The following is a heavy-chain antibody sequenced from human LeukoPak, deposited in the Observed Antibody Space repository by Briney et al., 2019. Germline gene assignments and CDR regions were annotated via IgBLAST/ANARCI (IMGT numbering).Heavy chain of an antibody. V-gene: IGHV3-23*01. CDR1: GFTFSSYA. CDR3: AKVRGSGSYHLYYFDY. Sequence: PGGSLRLSCAASGFTFSSYAMSWVRQAPGKGLEWVSVISGSGGSTYYADSVKGRFTISSDNSKNTVYLQMNSLRAEDTAVYYCAKVRGSGSYHLYYFDYWGQGTLVTVSS. CDR2: ISGSGGST. J-gene: IGHJ4*02. D-gene: IGHD3-10*01.